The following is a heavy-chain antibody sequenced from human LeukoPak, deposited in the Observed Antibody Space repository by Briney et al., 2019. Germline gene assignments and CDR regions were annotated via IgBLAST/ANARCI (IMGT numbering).Heavy chain of an antibody. CDR3: AAFNYGSYYGMDV. J-gene: IGHJ6*02. V-gene: IGHV1-18*01. Sequence: ASVKVSCKASGYTFSTYGISWVRQAPGQGLEWMGWISAYTGNTNYAQDVQGRVTMTTDTSTSTAYLELRSLRSEDTAVYYCAAFNYGSYYGMDVWGQGTTVTVSS. D-gene: IGHD3-10*01. CDR2: ISAYTGNT. CDR1: GYTFSTYG.